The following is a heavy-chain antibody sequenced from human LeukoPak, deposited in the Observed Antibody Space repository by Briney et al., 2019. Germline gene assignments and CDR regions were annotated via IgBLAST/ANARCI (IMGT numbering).Heavy chain of an antibody. CDR1: GFTFSSFA. J-gene: IGHJ4*02. CDR2: ISSNGGST. Sequence: PGGSLRLSCSASGFTFSSFAMHWVRQAPGRGLEYVSSISSNGGSTYYADSVKGRFTISRDNSKNTLNLQMSSLRAEDTAVYYCARARAVAGPFDYWGQGTLDTVSS. V-gene: IGHV3-64D*09. CDR3: ARARAVAGPFDY. D-gene: IGHD6-19*01.